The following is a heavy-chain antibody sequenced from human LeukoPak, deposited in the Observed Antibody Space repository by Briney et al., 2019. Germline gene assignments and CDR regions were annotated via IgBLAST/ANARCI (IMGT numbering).Heavy chain of an antibody. CDR3: ARGSPGIAVAGIDY. J-gene: IGHJ4*02. D-gene: IGHD6-19*01. CDR2: ISAYNGNT. V-gene: IGHV1-18*01. CDR1: GYTFTSYG. Sequence: ASVKVSCKASGYTFTSYGISWMRQAPEQGLEWRGWISAYNGNTNYAQKLQGRVTMTTDTSTSTAYMELRSLRSDDTAVYYCARGSPGIAVAGIDYWGQGTLVTVSS.